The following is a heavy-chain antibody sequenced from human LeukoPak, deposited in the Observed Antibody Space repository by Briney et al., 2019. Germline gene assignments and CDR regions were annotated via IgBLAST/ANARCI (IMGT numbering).Heavy chain of an antibody. V-gene: IGHV3-23*01. J-gene: IGHJ3*02. Sequence: GGSLRLSCAASGLTFSSYAMCWVRQAPGKGLEWVSAISGSGGSTYYADSVKGRFTISRDNSKNTLYLQMNSLRAEDTAVYYCARGIAAAETNDAFDIWGQGTMVTVSS. CDR1: GLTFSSYA. D-gene: IGHD6-13*01. CDR2: ISGSGGST. CDR3: ARGIAAAETNDAFDI.